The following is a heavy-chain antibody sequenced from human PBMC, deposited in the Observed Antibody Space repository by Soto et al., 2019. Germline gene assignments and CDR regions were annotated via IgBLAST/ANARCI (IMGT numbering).Heavy chain of an antibody. J-gene: IGHJ5*02. CDR1: GFTVTGYS. CDR2: ISYDGTYK. D-gene: IGHD1-1*01. Sequence: QEQVVESGGGVVQPGRSLRLSCAASGFTVTGYSMHWVRQAPGKGLEWVALISYDGTYKDYADSVKGRFSISRDYSNNALYLQINSLTTEDTAVYYCVRCWGTGDGSNLGYNWFDPWGQGTLVIVSS. CDR3: VRCWGTGDGSNLGYNWFDP. V-gene: IGHV3-30-3*01.